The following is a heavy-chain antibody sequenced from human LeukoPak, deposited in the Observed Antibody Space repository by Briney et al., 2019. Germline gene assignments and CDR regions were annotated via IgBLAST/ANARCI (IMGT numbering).Heavy chain of an antibody. Sequence: ASVKVSCKASGYTFTAYYIHWVRQAPGQGLEWMGWINSNSGDTDFAQKFQGRVTMTRDTSITTVYMELSRLRSDDTAVYYCAREALTSKAHDLWGPGTLVTVSS. CDR3: AREALTSKAHDL. J-gene: IGHJ2*01. CDR2: INSNSGDT. CDR1: GYTFTAYY. D-gene: IGHD1-14*01. V-gene: IGHV1-2*02.